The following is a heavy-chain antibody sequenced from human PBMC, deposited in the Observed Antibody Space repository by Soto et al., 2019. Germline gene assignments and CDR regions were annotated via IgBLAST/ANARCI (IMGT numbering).Heavy chain of an antibody. J-gene: IGHJ4*02. V-gene: IGHV4-59*01. CDR1: GGSISSYY. D-gene: IGHD3-10*01. CDR2: IYYSGST. CDR3: ARGSRRWFGELSPFDY. Sequence: SETLSLTCTVSGGSISSYYWSWIRQPPGKGLEWIGYIYYSGSTNYNPPLKSRVTLSVETSKNQFSLKLSSVTAADTAVYYCARGSRRWFGELSPFDYWGQGTLVTVSS.